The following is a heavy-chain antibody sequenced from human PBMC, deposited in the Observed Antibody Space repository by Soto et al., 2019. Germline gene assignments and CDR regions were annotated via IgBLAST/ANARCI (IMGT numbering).Heavy chain of an antibody. J-gene: IGHJ5*02. CDR1: GYTFTSYY. Sequence: QVQLVQSGAEVKKPGASVKVSCKTSGYTFTSYYMHWVRQAPGQGLEWMGVINPSGGSTTYAQNFQGRVSMTRDTSTSTVYMELSSLRSEDTAVYYCALNFDIFTPSNWIDPWGQGTLVTVSS. D-gene: IGHD3-9*01. CDR3: ALNFDIFTPSNWIDP. V-gene: IGHV1-46*03. CDR2: INPSGGST.